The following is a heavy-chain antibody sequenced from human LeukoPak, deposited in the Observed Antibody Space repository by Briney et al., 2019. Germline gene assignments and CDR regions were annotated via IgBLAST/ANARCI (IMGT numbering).Heavy chain of an antibody. CDR3: ARDSDRSGWSWVY. CDR2: INAGNGNT. J-gene: IGHJ4*02. D-gene: IGHD6-19*01. CDR1: GYRFTTDMYT. V-gene: IGHV1-3*01. Sequence: GASVKVSCKASGYRFTTDMYTIHWLRQAPGHRLEWMGWINAGNGNTKYSQKFQGRVNITGDTSARTVYMEVSSLVSEDTAVYYCARDSDRSGWSWVYWGQGTLVTVSS.